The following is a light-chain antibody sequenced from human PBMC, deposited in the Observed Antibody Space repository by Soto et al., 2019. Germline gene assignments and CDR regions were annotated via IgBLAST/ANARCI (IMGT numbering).Light chain of an antibody. CDR3: QQYNSYSHT. CDR1: QSIVSW. J-gene: IGKJ4*01. CDR2: DAS. V-gene: IGKV1-5*01. Sequence: DIQMTHSLSPLLAFVGDRVTITARAVQSIVSWLACYQQKPGKAPKLLIYDASSLESGVPSRCSGSGSGTEFTLTISSLQPDDFATYYCQQYNSYSHTFGGGTKVEIK.